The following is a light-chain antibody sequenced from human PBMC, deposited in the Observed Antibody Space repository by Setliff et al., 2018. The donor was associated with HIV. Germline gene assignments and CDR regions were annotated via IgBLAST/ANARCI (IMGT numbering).Light chain of an antibody. Sequence: QSALAQPASLSGSPGQSITIPCTGNSTDSGDYNFISWFQQHPGQAPKLLVYDVSDRPSGISDRFSGSKSGNTASLTISGLQADDEANYYCSSYTPSDARRMFGGGTKVTVL. J-gene: IGLJ3*02. CDR3: SSYTPSDARRM. CDR1: STDSGDYNF. V-gene: IGLV2-14*01. CDR2: DVS.